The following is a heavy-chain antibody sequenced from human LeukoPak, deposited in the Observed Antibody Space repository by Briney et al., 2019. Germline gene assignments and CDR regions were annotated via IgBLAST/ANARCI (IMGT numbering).Heavy chain of an antibody. V-gene: IGHV4-34*01. CDR1: GGSFSGYY. Sequence: SSETLSLTCAVYGGSFSGYYWSWIRQPPGKGLEWIGEINHSGSTNYNPSLKSRVTISVDTSKNQFSLKLSSVTAADTAVYYCARRRSYYAFDIWGQGTMVTVSS. CDR3: ARRRSYYAFDI. J-gene: IGHJ3*02. CDR2: INHSGST. D-gene: IGHD1-26*01.